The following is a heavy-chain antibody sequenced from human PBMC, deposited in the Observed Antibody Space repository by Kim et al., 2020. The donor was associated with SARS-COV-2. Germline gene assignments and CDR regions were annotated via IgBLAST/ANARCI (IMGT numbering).Heavy chain of an antibody. CDR2: IYYSGST. Sequence: SETLSLTCTVSGGSISSSSYYWGWIRQPPGKGLEWIGSIYYSGSTYYNPSLKSRVTISVDTSKNQFSLKLSSVTAADTAVYYCARSSGIAVAGTPRGAFDIWGQGTMVTVSS. D-gene: IGHD6-19*01. CDR3: ARSSGIAVAGTPRGAFDI. V-gene: IGHV4-39*01. CDR1: GGSISSSSYY. J-gene: IGHJ3*02.